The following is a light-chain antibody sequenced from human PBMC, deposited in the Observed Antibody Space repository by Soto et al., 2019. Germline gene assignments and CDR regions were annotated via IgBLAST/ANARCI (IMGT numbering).Light chain of an antibody. V-gene: IGLV2-14*01. J-gene: IGLJ1*01. CDR1: SSDVGGYNY. CDR3: SSYTSSSTLYV. Sequence: QSSLNQPSYVNGSPGQSLTISCTGTSSDVGGYNYVSWYQQHPGKAPKLMIYDVSNRPSGVSHRFSGSKSGNTASLTISGLQAEDEADYYCSSYTSSSTLYVFGTGTKVTVL. CDR2: DVS.